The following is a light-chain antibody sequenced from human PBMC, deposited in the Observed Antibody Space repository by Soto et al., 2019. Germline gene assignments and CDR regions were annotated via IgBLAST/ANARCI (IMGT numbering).Light chain of an antibody. V-gene: IGKV3-20*01. Sequence: EIVLTQSPGTLSLSPGERATLSCRASQSVSSSYLAWYQQKPGQAPRLLIYGASSRATGIPDRFSGSGSGTDFTLTISRLEPDDFAVYYCQQYGTSPTFGQGTKVAIK. CDR2: GAS. CDR3: QQYGTSPT. J-gene: IGKJ1*01. CDR1: QSVSSSY.